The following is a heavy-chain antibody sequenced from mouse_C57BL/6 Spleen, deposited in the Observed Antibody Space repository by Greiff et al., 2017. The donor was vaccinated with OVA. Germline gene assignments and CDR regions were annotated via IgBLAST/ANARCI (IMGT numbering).Heavy chain of an antibody. Sequence: VQLQQSVAELVRPGASVKLSCTASGFNIKDDYMHWVKQRPEQGLEWIGWIDPENGDTEYASKFQGKATITADTSSNTAYLQLSSLTSEDTAVYYCTTGEVTTWFAYWGQGTLVTVSA. D-gene: IGHD2-2*01. CDR2: IDPENGDT. CDR3: TTGEVTTWFAY. J-gene: IGHJ3*01. V-gene: IGHV14-4*01. CDR1: GFNIKDDY.